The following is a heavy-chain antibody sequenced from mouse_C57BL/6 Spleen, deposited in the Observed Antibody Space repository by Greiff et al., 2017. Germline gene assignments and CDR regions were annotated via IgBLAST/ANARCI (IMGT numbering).Heavy chain of an antibody. CDR2: IDPSDSET. V-gene: IGHV1-52*01. J-gene: IGHJ1*03. D-gene: IGHD1-1*01. CDR1: GYTFTSYW. Sequence: QVQLQQPGAELVRPGSSVKLSCKASGYTFTSYWMHWVKQRPIQGLEWIGNIDPSDSETHYNQKFKDKATLTVDKSSSTAYMQLSSLTSEDSAVYYCARWGDYGSSYEEYWYCDVWGTGTTVTVSS. CDR3: ARWGDYGSSYEEYWYCDV.